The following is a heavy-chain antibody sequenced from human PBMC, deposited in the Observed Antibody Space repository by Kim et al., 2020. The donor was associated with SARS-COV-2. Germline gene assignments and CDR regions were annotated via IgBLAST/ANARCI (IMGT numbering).Heavy chain of an antibody. Sequence: GGSLRLSCAASGFTFSSNAMSWVRQAPGEGLEWVSGISGSGGDTYYADSVKGRFSISRDNSKNTLFLQMNSLRAEDTAVYYCAKGHLPMRFGPTRGYWGQGTLVTVSS. CDR2: ISGSGGDT. CDR1: GFTFSSNA. CDR3: AKGHLPMRFGPTRGY. V-gene: IGHV3-23*01. D-gene: IGHD3-10*01. J-gene: IGHJ4*02.